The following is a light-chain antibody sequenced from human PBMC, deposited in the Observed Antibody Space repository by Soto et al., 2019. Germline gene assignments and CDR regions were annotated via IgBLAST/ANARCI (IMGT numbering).Light chain of an antibody. J-gene: IGKJ4*01. V-gene: IGKV3-15*01. CDR3: QQYNNWPHT. CDR2: GAS. Sequence: IVMTQSPATLSVSAGERATLSCRASQSVISNFAWYQQKPGHAPRLLIYGASTRATGIPARFSGSGSGKKFTHTISSLQLEDVAVNYCQQYNNWPHTFGGGTKVDIK. CDR1: QSVISN.